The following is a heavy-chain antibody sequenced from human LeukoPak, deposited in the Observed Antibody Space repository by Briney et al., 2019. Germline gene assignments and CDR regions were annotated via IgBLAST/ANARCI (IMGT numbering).Heavy chain of an antibody. V-gene: IGHV3-33*01. CDR2: IWYDRSNK. J-gene: IGHJ4*02. CDR3: ARTMTTVTTLDY. Sequence: GRSLRLSCAASGFTFSSYGMHWVRQAPGKGLEWVAVIWYDRSNKYYADSVKGRLTISRDNSKNTLYLQMNSLRAEDTAVYYCARTMTTVTTLDYWGQGTLVTVSS. D-gene: IGHD4-11*01. CDR1: GFTFSSYG.